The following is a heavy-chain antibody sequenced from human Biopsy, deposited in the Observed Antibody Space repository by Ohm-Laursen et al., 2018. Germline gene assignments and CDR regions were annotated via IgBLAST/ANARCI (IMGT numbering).Heavy chain of an antibody. CDR3: TRDLQTRAETFDS. J-gene: IGHJ5*01. V-gene: IGHV1-18*01. CDR2: ISGLNGIK. Sequence: GASVKVSCKTSGYTYSDYGVSWVRQASGQGLEWVGWISGLNGIKTSASKFQGRLTMTTDRSASTAYMELRGLRSDDTAVYYCTRDLQTRAETFDSWGQGTLVIVSS. D-gene: IGHD4-11*01. CDR1: GYTYSDYG.